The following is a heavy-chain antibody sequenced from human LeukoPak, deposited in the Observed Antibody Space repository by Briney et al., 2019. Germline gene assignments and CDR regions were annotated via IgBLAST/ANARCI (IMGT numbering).Heavy chain of an antibody. Sequence: ASVKVSCKASGYTFANYHINWVRQATGQGLEWMGWMNPNSGNTGYAQKFQGRVTIARNTSISTAYMDLSRLRSEDTAVYYCARDDYKWGGFDYWGQGTLVTVSS. CDR3: ARDDYKWGGFDY. V-gene: IGHV1-8*01. D-gene: IGHD4-11*01. CDR1: GYTFANYH. CDR2: MNPNSGNT. J-gene: IGHJ4*02.